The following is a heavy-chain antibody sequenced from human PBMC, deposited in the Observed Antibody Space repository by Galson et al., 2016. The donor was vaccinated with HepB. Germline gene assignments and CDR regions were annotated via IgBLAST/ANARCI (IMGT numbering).Heavy chain of an antibody. D-gene: IGHD3-10*01. CDR3: ARAFSGETGFDY. Sequence: SLRLSCAASGFTFSSYSMNWVRQAPGKGLEWVSSISSRSSYIYHADSVKGRFTITRDNAKNSLYLQMNSLRAEDTAVYYCARAFSGETGFDYWGQGNLVTVSS. CDR2: ISSRSSYI. CDR1: GFTFSSYS. J-gene: IGHJ4*02. V-gene: IGHV3-21*01.